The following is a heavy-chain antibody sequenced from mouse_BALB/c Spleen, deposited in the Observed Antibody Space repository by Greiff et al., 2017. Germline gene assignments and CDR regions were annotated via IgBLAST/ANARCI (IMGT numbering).Heavy chain of an antibody. J-gene: IGHJ2*01. V-gene: IGHV1-18*01. CDR1: GYTFTEYT. CDR2: INPNNGGT. CDR3: ARAYYGNYAGAYFIY. D-gene: IGHD2-10*01. Sequence: DVQLQESGPELVKPGASVKISCKTSGYTFTEYTMHWVKQSHGKSLEWIGGINPNNGGTSYNQKFKGKATLTVDKSSSTAYMELRSLTSEDSAVYYGARAYYGNYAGAYFIYWGQGTTLTVSS.